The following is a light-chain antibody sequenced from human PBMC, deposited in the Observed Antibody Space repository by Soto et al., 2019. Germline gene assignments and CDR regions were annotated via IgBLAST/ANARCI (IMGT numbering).Light chain of an antibody. J-gene: IGKJ5*01. CDR3: QQSYSAPIT. CDR2: AAS. CDR1: QSISNS. Sequence: DIQMTQSPSSLSASVGDRVTITCRASQSISNSLSWYQHKPGKAPKFLFYAASSFQTGVPSRFRGCGSGTDFTLTISSLQPEDFATYYCQQSYSAPITFGQGTRLEIK. V-gene: IGKV1-39*01.